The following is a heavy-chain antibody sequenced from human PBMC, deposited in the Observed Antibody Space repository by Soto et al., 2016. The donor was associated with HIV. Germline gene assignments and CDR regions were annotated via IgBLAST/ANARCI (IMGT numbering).Heavy chain of an antibody. CDR1: GGTFGTYY. Sequence: QVRLQQWGAGLLKPSETLSLTCAVYGGTFGTYYWTWIRQSPGKGLEWIGEINHSGNPNYDSSLKSRVNISLDTSKNQFSLKLTSVTVADTALYYCARDYGDYYGNNAFDVWGQGTVVTVSS. J-gene: IGHJ3*01. CDR2: INHSGNP. CDR3: ARDYGDYYGNNAFDV. D-gene: IGHD4-17*01. V-gene: IGHV4-34*02.